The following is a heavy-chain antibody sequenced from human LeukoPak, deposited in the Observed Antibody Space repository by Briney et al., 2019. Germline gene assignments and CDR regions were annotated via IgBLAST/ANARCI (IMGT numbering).Heavy chain of an antibody. CDR3: ARGQRITIFGVAVGFDY. J-gene: IGHJ4*02. CDR1: GGSISSGGYY. V-gene: IGHV4-31*03. CDR2: IYYSGST. D-gene: IGHD3-3*01. Sequence: PSETLSLTCTVSGGSISSGGYYWTWLRQHPGKGLEWIGYIYYSGSTYYNPSLKSRVTISVDTSKDQFSLKLSSVTAADTAVYYCARGQRITIFGVAVGFDYWGQGTLVTVSS.